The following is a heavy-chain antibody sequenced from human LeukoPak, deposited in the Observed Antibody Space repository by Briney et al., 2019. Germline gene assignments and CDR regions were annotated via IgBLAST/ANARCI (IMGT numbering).Heavy chain of an antibody. D-gene: IGHD4-17*01. Sequence: GGSLRLSCAASGFTFSSYAMSWVRQAPGKGLEWVTAMSGSGGSTYYADSVKGRFTISRDKSKNTLYLQMNSLRGEDTAVYYCAKASTMTTAGYFDYWGQGTLVTVSS. CDR2: MSGSGGST. J-gene: IGHJ4*02. CDR1: GFTFSSYA. CDR3: AKASTMTTAGYFDY. V-gene: IGHV3-23*01.